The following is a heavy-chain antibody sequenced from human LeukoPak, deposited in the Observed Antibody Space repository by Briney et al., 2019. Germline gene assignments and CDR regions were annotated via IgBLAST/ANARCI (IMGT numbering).Heavy chain of an antibody. CDR2: IIPILGIA. J-gene: IGHJ4*02. CDR1: GGTFSSYA. V-gene: IGHV1-69*04. Sequence: SVKVSCKASGGTFSSYAISWVRQAPGQGLEWMGRIIPILGIANYAQKFQGRVTITADKSTSTAYMELSSLRSEDTAVYYCEVDCSGGSCYSDYFDYWGQGTLVTVSS. CDR3: EVDCSGGSCYSDYFDY. D-gene: IGHD2-15*01.